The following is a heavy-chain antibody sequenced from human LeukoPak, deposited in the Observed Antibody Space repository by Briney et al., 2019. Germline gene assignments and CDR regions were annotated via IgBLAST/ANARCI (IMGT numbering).Heavy chain of an antibody. V-gene: IGHV3-21*01. CDR1: GFTFSSYS. J-gene: IGHJ3*02. CDR3: ASDNSYDYVWGSYRYSDAFDI. Sequence: PGGSLRLSCAAPGFTFSSYSMNWVRQAPGKGLEWVSSISSSSSYIYYADSVKGRFTISRDNAKNSLYLQMNSLRAEDTAVYYCASDNSYDYVWGSYRYSDAFDIWGQGTMVTVSS. D-gene: IGHD3-16*02. CDR2: ISSSSSYI.